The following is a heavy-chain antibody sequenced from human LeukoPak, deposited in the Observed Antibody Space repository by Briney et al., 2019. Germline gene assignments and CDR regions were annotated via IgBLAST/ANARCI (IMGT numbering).Heavy chain of an antibody. CDR3: ARESANDSSGYYSLGGY. Sequence: ASVKVSCKAFGYTFTSNYMHWVRQAPGQGPEWMGVISPSGGSTTYAQKFQGRVTLTRDMSTSTDYLELSSLRSEDTAVYYCARESANDSSGYYSLGGYWGQGTLVTVSS. J-gene: IGHJ4*02. CDR1: GYTFTSNY. CDR2: ISPSGGST. D-gene: IGHD3-22*01. V-gene: IGHV1-46*01.